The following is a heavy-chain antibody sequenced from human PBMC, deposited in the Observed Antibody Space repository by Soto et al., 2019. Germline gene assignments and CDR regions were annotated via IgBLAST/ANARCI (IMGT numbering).Heavy chain of an antibody. CDR2: ISGRGHMT. CDR1: GFNFRSYA. V-gene: IGHV3-23*01. Sequence: EMQLLESGGRLVPPGGSLRLSCAASGFNFRSYAMNWVRQVPGKGLDWVSGISGRGHMTFYADSVKGRFTISRDNSKTTVILQMNSPRPEDTAIYYCAKDLGFSGYDFDWYFDLWGRGTLVTVSS. J-gene: IGHJ2*01. D-gene: IGHD3-22*01. CDR3: AKDLGFSGYDFDWYFDL.